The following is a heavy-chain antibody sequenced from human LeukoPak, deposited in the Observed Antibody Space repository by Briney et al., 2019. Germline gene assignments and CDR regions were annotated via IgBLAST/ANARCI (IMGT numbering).Heavy chain of an antibody. CDR3: ARSIVDCSGGSCYSHYFDY. Sequence: SVKVSCKASGGTFSSYAISWVRQAPGQGLEWMGGIIPIFGTANYAQKFQGRVTITADESTSTAYMELSSLRSEDTAVYYCARSIVDCSGGSCYSHYFDYWGQGTLVTVSS. CDR1: GGTFSSYA. D-gene: IGHD2-15*01. CDR2: IIPIFGTA. J-gene: IGHJ4*02. V-gene: IGHV1-69*13.